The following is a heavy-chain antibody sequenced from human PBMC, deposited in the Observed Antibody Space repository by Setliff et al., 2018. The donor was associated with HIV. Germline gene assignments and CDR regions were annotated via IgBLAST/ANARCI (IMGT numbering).Heavy chain of an antibody. Sequence: PSETLSLTCTVSGGSVGSGSYYWSWIRQPPGKGLECIGYIYYTWSTTYNPSLKSRVSMSIDTSKNQFSLRLSSVTAADTAVYYCARDPPGHGDSNDYWGQGTLVTVSS. V-gene: IGHV4-61*01. CDR1: GGSVGSGSYY. D-gene: IGHD4-17*01. J-gene: IGHJ4*02. CDR3: ARDPPGHGDSNDY. CDR2: IYYTWST.